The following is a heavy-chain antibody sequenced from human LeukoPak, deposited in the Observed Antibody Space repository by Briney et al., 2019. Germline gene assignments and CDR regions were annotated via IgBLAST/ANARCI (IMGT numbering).Heavy chain of an antibody. D-gene: IGHD2-15*01. CDR2: ISYDGSNK. Sequence: GGSLRLSCAASGFTFSSYAMHWVRQAPGKGLEWVAVISYDGSNKYYADSVKGRFTISRDNSKNTLYLQMNSLRAEDTAVYYCARELLRGGENYYYGMDVWGQGTTVTVSS. J-gene: IGHJ6*02. V-gene: IGHV3-30-3*01. CDR1: GFTFSSYA. CDR3: ARELLRGGENYYYGMDV.